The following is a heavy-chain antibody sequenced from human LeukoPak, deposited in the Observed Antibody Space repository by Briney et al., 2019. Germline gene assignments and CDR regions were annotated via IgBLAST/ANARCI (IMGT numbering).Heavy chain of an antibody. CDR1: GFTFSSNW. Sequence: GGSLRLSCAASGFTFSSNWMSWVRQAPGKGLEWVANIKQDGSEKYYVDSVKGRFTISRDNAKNSLYLQMNSLRAEDTAVYYCARGWRYFDGGQGTLVTVSS. J-gene: IGHJ1*01. CDR2: IKQDGSEK. CDR3: ARGWRYFD. V-gene: IGHV3-7*03. D-gene: IGHD3-9*01.